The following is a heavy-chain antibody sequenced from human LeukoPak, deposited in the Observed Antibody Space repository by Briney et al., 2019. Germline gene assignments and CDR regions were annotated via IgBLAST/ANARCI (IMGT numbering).Heavy chain of an antibody. J-gene: IGHJ4*02. CDR2: ISSSGSTI. V-gene: IGHV3-48*03. CDR1: GFTFSSYE. Sequence: GGSLRLSCAASGFTFSSYEMNWVRQAPGKGLEWVSYISSSGSTIYYADSVKGRFTISRDNAKNSLYLQMNTLRAEDTAVYYCARRVTQWASWGQGTLVTVSS. D-gene: IGHD2-21*02. CDR3: ARRVTQWAS.